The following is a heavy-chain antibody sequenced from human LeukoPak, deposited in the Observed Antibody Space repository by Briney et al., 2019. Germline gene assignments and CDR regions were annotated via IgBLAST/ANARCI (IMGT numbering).Heavy chain of an antibody. J-gene: IGHJ4*02. CDR1: GFIFSNNE. V-gene: IGHV3-48*03. CDR2: ISSRGDII. Sequence: GGSLRLSCAASGFIFSNNEMNWVRQAPGKGLEWVSYISSRGDIIYYADSAKGRFIISRDNAKDSLYLQMNNLRAEDTAIYYCARILTGYYVIPDDFWGQGTLVTVSS. CDR3: ARILTGYYVIPDDF. D-gene: IGHD3-9*01.